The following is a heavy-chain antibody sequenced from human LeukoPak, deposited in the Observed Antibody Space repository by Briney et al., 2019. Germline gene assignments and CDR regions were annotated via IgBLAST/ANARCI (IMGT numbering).Heavy chain of an antibody. CDR1: GGTFGSYA. CDR3: AITLDYGDYATGYYYYCYMDV. J-gene: IGHJ6*03. V-gene: IGHV1-69*01. Sequence: GASVKVSSKTSGGTFGSYAITWVRQAPGEGDEWVGGGIPIFGTANYAQKFQGRVTITADESTSTAYMELSSLRSEDTAVYYCAITLDYGDYATGYYYYCYMDVWGKGTTVTVSS. CDR2: GIPIFGTA. D-gene: IGHD4-17*01.